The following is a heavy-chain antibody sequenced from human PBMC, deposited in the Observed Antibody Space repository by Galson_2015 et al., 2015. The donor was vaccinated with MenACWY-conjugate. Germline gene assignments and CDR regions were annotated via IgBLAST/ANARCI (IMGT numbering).Heavy chain of an antibody. D-gene: IGHD4-17*01. J-gene: IGHJ4*02. CDR2: IIPVFHTT. CDR3: ASPGGDYEQRTFFDY. Sequence: SVQVSCKASGDSFNTYSFNWLRQAPGQGPEWLGGIIPVFHTTDYAQRFQGRLTITAGASTSTVYMELSSLRSEDTAIYYCASPGGDYEQRTFFDYWGQGTLVTVSS. V-gene: IGHV1-69*13. CDR1: GDSFNTYS.